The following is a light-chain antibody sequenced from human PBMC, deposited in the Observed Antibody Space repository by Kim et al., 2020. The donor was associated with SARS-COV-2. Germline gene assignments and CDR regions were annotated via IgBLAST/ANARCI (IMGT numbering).Light chain of an antibody. J-gene: IGKJ1*01. CDR2: AAS. V-gene: IGKV1-8*01. CDR3: QQYYSYPRT. Sequence: ASTGDRVTITCRASQGISSYLAWYQQKPGKAPKLLIYAASTLQSGVPSRFSGSGSGTDFTLTISCLQSEDFATYCCQQYYSYPRTFGQGTKVDIK. CDR1: QGISSY.